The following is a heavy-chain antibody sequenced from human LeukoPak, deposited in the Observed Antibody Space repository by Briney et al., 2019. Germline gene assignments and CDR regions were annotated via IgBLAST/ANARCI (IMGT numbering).Heavy chain of an antibody. CDR3: ARGPPFDP. CDR2: MYTGGGT. Sequence: GGSLRLSCVGLTFTVSDTFMSWVRQAPGKGLDWVSTMYTGGGTDYADSVKGRFTISRDSSKNTVYLQMNSLRDEDTAVYYCARGPPFDPWGQGTLVTVSS. V-gene: IGHV3-66*01. J-gene: IGHJ5*02. CDR1: TFTVSDTF.